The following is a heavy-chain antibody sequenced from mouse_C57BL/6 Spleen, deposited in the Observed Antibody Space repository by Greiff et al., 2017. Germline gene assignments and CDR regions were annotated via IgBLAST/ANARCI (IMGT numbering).Heavy chain of an antibody. Sequence: EVKLQESGGGLVQPGGSLKLSCAASGFTFSDYYMYWVRQTPEKRLEWVAYISHGGGSTYYPDTVKGRFTISRDTAKNTLYLQMSRLKSEDTAMYYCARRGVTTGFAYWGQGTLVTVSA. D-gene: IGHD2-2*01. J-gene: IGHJ3*01. V-gene: IGHV5-12*01. CDR2: ISHGGGST. CDR3: ARRGVTTGFAY. CDR1: GFTFSDYY.